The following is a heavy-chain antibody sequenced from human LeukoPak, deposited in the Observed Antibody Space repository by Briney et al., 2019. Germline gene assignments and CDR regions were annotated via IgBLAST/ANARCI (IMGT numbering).Heavy chain of an antibody. V-gene: IGHV4-30-4*01. J-gene: IGHJ5*02. CDR1: GGSISSGDYY. CDR3: ARGRPDVISP. Sequence: SETLSLTCTVSGGSISSGDYYWSWIRQPPGKGLEWIGYIYYSGSTYYNPSLKSRVTISVDTSKNQFSLKPSSVTAADTAVYYCARGRPDVISPWGQGTLVTVSS. CDR2: IYYSGST. D-gene: IGHD3-16*02.